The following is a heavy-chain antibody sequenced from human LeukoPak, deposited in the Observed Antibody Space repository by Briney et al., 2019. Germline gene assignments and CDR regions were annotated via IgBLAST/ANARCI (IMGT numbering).Heavy chain of an antibody. Sequence: RASVKVSCKASGGTFSSYAISWVRQAPGQGLEWMGRIIPIFGIANYAQKFQGRVTITADKSTSTAYMELSSLRSEDTAVYYCAREATGYCSSTSCSRGFDPRGQGTLVTVSS. CDR3: AREATGYCSSTSCSRGFDP. CDR2: IIPIFGIA. D-gene: IGHD2-2*01. V-gene: IGHV1-69*04. J-gene: IGHJ5*02. CDR1: GGTFSSYA.